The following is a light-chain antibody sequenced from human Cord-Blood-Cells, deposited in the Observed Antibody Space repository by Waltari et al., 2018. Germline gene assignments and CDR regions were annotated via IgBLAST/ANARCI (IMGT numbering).Light chain of an antibody. J-gene: IGLJ2*01. CDR3: SSYTSSSTVV. CDR2: DVS. Sequence: QSALTQPASVSGSPGQSITLSCTGTSSDVGGYNYVPWYQQHPGKAPKLMIYDVSKRPSGVSNRFSGSKSGNTASLTISGLQAEDEADYYCSSYTSSSTVVFGGGTKLTVL. CDR1: SSDVGGYNY. V-gene: IGLV2-14*01.